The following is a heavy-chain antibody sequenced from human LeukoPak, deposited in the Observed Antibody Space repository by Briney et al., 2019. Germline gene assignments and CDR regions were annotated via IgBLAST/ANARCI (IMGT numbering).Heavy chain of an antibody. CDR2: INHSGST. CDR1: GGSFSGYY. D-gene: IGHD3-9*01. Sequence: PSETLSLTCAVYGGSFSGYYWTWIRQSPGKGLEWIGEINHSGSTNYNPSLKSRVTISVDTSKNQFSLKLSSVTAADTAVYYCARQDILTGSLDYWGQGTLVTVSS. J-gene: IGHJ4*02. V-gene: IGHV4-34*01. CDR3: ARQDILTGSLDY.